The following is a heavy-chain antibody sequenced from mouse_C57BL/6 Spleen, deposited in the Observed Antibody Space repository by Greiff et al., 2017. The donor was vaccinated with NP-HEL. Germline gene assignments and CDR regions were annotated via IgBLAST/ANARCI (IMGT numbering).Heavy chain of an antibody. Sequence: QVHVKQPGTELVKPGASVKLSCKASGYTFTSYWMHWVKQRPGQGLEWIGNINPSNGVTNYNEKFKSKATLTVDKSSSTAYMQLSSLTSEDSAVYYCAREKTAQADYWGQGTTLTVSS. CDR1: GYTFTSYW. J-gene: IGHJ2*01. CDR3: AREKTAQADY. CDR2: INPSNGVT. V-gene: IGHV1-53*01. D-gene: IGHD3-2*02.